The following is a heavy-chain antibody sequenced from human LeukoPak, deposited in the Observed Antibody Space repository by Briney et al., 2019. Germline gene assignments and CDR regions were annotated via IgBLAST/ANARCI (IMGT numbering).Heavy chain of an antibody. D-gene: IGHD5-18*01. Sequence: ASVKVSCKASGYTFTVYYMHWVRQAPGQGLEWMGWINPNSGGTNYAQKFQGRVTMTRDTSISTAYMELSRLRSDDTAVYYCAINTAMDHYYYYMDVWGKGTTVTVSS. CDR1: GYTFTVYY. CDR3: AINTAMDHYYYYMDV. CDR2: INPNSGGT. J-gene: IGHJ6*03. V-gene: IGHV1-2*02.